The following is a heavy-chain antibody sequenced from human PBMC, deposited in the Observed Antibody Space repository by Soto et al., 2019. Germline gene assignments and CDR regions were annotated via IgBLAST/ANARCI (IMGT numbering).Heavy chain of an antibody. V-gene: IGHV3-30-3*01. CDR2: ISYDENSK. CDR1: GFTFSSYA. CDR3: ARDWMPGSGSNWATNRFDP. J-gene: IGHJ5*02. Sequence: GGSLRLSCAASGFTFSSYAMHWVRQAPGKGLEWLVFISYDENSKYYADSVKGRFTISRDNSKNTLYLQVNSLRSEDTAVYYCARDWMPGSGSNWATNRFDPWGQGTLVTVSS. D-gene: IGHD3-10*01.